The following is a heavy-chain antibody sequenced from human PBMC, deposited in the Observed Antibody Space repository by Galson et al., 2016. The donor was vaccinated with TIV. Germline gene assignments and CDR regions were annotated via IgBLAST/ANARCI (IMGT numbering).Heavy chain of an antibody. Sequence: SVKVSCKASGYTFTNFGVSWVRQAPGQGLEWMGWVSAYNGETNYAQKFQDKVTLTTDTSTDTAYMELSSLKSEDTAVYYCARRTDGHLYDYYGMDVWGQGTTVIVSS. V-gene: IGHV1-18*01. CDR3: ARRTDGHLYDYYGMDV. CDR1: GYTFTNFG. D-gene: IGHD5-24*01. CDR2: VSAYNGET. J-gene: IGHJ6*02.